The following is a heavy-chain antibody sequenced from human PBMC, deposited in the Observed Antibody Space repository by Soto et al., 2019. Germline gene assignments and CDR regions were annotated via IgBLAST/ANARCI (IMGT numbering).Heavy chain of an antibody. V-gene: IGHV4-30-4*01. CDR1: GGSISSGDYY. CDR3: ARDLGATEYYYGMDV. CDR2: IYYSGST. Sequence: SETLSLTCTVSGGSISSGDYYWSWIRQPPGKGLERIGYIYYSGSTYYNPSLKSRVTISVDTSKNQFSLKLSSVTAADTAVYYCARDLGATEYYYGMDVWGQGTTVTVSS. D-gene: IGHD1-26*01. J-gene: IGHJ6*02.